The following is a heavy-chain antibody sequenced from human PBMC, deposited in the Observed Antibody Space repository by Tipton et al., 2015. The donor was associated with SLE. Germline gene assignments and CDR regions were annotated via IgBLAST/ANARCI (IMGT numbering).Heavy chain of an antibody. D-gene: IGHD3-22*01. Sequence: TLSLTCTVSGGSLSSDYWSWIRQPAGKGLEWIGRIHFSGLTRYNPSLQSRLTMSLDTSQNQLSLKLSSMTAADTAVYFCARHLFRHSSGYLYYFDYWGQGTLVSVSS. CDR2: IHFSGLT. J-gene: IGHJ4*02. V-gene: IGHV4-4*07. CDR1: GGSLSSDY. CDR3: ARHLFRHSSGYLYYFDY.